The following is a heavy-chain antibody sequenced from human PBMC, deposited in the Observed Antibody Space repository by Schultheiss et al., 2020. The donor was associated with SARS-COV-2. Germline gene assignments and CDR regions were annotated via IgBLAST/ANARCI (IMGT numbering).Heavy chain of an antibody. D-gene: IGHD3-10*01. Sequence: GGSLRLSCAASGFTFSSYAMSWVRQAPGKGLEWVGRIRSKANSYATAYAASVKGRFTISRDDSKNTAYLQMNSLKTEDTAVYYCANHRGAIPDAFDIWGQGTMVTVSS. V-gene: IGHV3-73*01. J-gene: IGHJ3*02. CDR1: GFTFSSYA. CDR2: IRSKANSYAT. CDR3: ANHRGAIPDAFDI.